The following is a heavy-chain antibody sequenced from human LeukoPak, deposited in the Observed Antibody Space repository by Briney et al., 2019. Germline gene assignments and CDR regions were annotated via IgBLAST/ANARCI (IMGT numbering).Heavy chain of an antibody. Sequence: GASVKVSCKASGYTFTGYYMHWVRQAPGQGLEWMGRINPNSGGTNYAQKFQGRVTMTRDTSISTAYMELNRLRSVDTAVYYCAREGRDGTIFGVVDYWGQGTLVTVSS. CDR3: AREGRDGTIFGVVDY. J-gene: IGHJ4*02. CDR1: GYTFTGYY. V-gene: IGHV1-2*06. CDR2: INPNSGGT. D-gene: IGHD3-3*01.